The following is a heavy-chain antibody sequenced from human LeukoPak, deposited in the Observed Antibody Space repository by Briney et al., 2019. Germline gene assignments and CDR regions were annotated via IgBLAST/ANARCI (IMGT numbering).Heavy chain of an antibody. D-gene: IGHD1-26*01. Sequence: ASVNVSCKASGYTFTSYTISWVRQAPGQGLEWMGWISAYNGNTDYAQKLQDRVTMTTDTSTSTAYMELRSLRSDDTAVYYCARDKAGATFWGQGTLVTVSS. V-gene: IGHV1-18*01. J-gene: IGHJ4*02. CDR2: ISAYNGNT. CDR1: GYTFTSYT. CDR3: ARDKAGATF.